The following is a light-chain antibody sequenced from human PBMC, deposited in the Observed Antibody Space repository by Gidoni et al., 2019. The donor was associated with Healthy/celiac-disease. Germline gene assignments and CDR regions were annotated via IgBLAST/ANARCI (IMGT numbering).Light chain of an antibody. V-gene: IGKV1-5*03. CDR1: QSISSW. CDR2: KAA. CDR3: QQYNSYPMYT. Sequence: DIQITQSPSTLSASVGDRVTITCRASQSISSWLAWYQQKPGKAPKLLIYKAASLESGVPSRCSGSGAGTEFTLTISSLQPDDFATYYCQQYNSYPMYTFGQGTKLEIK. J-gene: IGKJ2*01.